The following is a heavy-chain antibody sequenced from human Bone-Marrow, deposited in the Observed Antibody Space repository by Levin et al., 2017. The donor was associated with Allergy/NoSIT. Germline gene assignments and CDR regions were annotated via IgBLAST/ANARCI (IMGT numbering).Heavy chain of an antibody. CDR2: TYYRSKWFN. J-gene: IGHJ4*02. Sequence: KSSETLSLTCAISGDSVSSNSAAWSWISQSPSRGLEWLGRTYYRSKWFNDYAVSVRSRITVNPDTSKNQFSLQLNSVTPEDTAVYYCARWSHEGHVFDSWGQGTLVTVSS. CDR3: ARWSHEGHVFDS. V-gene: IGHV6-1*01. CDR1: GDSVSSNSAA.